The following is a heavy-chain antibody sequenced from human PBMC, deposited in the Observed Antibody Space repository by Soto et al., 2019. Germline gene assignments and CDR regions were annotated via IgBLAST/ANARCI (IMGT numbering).Heavy chain of an antibody. V-gene: IGHV3-48*01. CDR2: ITSSDVT. Sequence: EVQLVESGGGLVQPGGSLGLSCAASGLTFSTHNMNCVRQAPGKGVEWSSYITSSDVTMYADSVKGRFTISRDNAKNSLYLQMNSLRGEDKAVYFCVGEVGCKLIYWGRGSLVAV. CDR1: GLTFSTHN. CDR3: VGEVGCKLIY. J-gene: IGHJ4*02. D-gene: IGHD1-26*01.